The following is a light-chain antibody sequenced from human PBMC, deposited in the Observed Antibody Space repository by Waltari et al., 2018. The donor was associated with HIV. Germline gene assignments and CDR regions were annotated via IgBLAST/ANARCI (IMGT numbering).Light chain of an antibody. CDR3: QSFDSVVTSSV. V-gene: IGLV1-40*01. Sequence: QSMLTQPPSVSAAPGQRVTISCSGSSSNIGARYDVHWYQHIPGTAPKLLIYESTNRPSGVPDRFSASTSGTSASLAITGLQAEDEADYYCQSFDSVVTSSVFGGGTKLTVL. J-gene: IGLJ2*01. CDR1: SSNIGARYD. CDR2: EST.